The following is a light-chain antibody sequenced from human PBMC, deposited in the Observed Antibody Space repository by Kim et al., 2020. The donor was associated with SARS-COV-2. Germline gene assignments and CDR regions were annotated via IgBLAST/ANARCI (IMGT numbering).Light chain of an antibody. J-gene: IGLJ2*01. CDR2: GKN. CDR1: SLRTYY. CDR3: KSRDRSGNHR. V-gene: IGLV3-19*01. Sequence: SSELTQDPAVSVALGQTVRITCQGDSLRTYYASWYQQKPGQAPVLVIYGKNNRPSGIPDRFSGSSSGNTASLTITGTQAEDEADYYCKSRDRSGNHRFGG.